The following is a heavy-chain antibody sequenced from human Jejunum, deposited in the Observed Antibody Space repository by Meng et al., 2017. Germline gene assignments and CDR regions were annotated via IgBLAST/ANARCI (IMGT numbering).Heavy chain of an antibody. CDR1: GVSISKTSS. CDR3: ARAYCTDVSCHDFFDS. V-gene: IGHV4-4*02. CDR2: IDPSENN. D-gene: IGHD2-8*01. J-gene: IGHJ4*02. Sequence: QGQLAVLVPELVKPSGTLSLTCAVSGVSISKTSSWSWFLQPPGKELEWFGKIDPSENNHYNPSLKGRVTISADRSKNQFSLMLTSVTAADTAIYYCARAYCTDVSCHDFFDSWGQGTLVTVSS.